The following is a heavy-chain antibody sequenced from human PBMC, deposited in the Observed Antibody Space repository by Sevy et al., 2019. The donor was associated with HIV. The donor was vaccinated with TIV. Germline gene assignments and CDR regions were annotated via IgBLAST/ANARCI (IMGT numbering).Heavy chain of an antibody. V-gene: IGHV3-33*01. CDR2: IWYDGSNK. D-gene: IGHD6-19*01. J-gene: IGHJ4*02. CDR3: ARENIAVAGIGYYFDH. Sequence: GGSLRLSCVASGFTFSTYGMHWVRQAPGKGLEWVAVIWYDGSNKEYVDSVKGRFTISRDNSKDTLYLQMNSLRAEDTAVYYCARENIAVAGIGYYFDHWAREPWSPSPQ. CDR1: GFTFSTYG.